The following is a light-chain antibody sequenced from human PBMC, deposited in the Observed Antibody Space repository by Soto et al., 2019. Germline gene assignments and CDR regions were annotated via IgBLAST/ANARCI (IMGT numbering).Light chain of an antibody. J-gene: IGLJ2*01. CDR1: SGSVASNY. V-gene: IGLV6-57*01. CDR2: DDN. CDR3: QSYDSSNHVV. Sequence: NFMLTQPHSVSESPGKTVTISCTRSSGSVASNYVQWYQQRPGRSPTTMIYDDNQRPSGVPDRFSGSIDSSSNSASLTISGLKTEDEADYYCQSYDSSNHVVFGGGTKLTVL.